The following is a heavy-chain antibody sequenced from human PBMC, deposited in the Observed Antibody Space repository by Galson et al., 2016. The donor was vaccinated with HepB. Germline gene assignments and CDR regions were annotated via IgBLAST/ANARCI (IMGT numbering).Heavy chain of an antibody. D-gene: IGHD3-22*01. CDR1: GFTFSTFA. Sequence: SLRLSCAASGFTFSTFAMSWVRQAPGKGLEWVSVLRGSSSRPYYADSVKGRFTISRDNSKNTLFLQMNSLRGEDSALYYCARDRAGGDSKFNINGRPHLYYFYAMDVWGQGTTVTVSS. CDR2: LRGSSSRP. CDR3: ARDRAGGDSKFNINGRPHLYYFYAMDV. J-gene: IGHJ6*02. V-gene: IGHV3-23*01.